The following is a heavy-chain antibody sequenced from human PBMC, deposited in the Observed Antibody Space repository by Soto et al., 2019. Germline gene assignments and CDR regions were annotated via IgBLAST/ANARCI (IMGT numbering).Heavy chain of an antibody. CDR3: AFGGEVRGVIPKPTKKDYYYGMDV. CDR2: IIPILGIA. CDR1: GGTFSSYT. J-gene: IGHJ6*02. D-gene: IGHD3-10*01. V-gene: IGHV1-69*02. Sequence: GASVKVSCKASGGTFSSYTISWVRQAPGQGLEWMGRIIPILGIANYAQKFQGRVTITADKSTSTAYMELSSLRSEDTAVYYCAFGGEVRGVIPKPTKKDYYYGMDVWGQGTTVTVSS.